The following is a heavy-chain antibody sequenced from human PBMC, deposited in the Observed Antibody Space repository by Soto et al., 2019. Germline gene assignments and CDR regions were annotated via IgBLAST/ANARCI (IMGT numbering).Heavy chain of an antibody. V-gene: IGHV3-23*01. D-gene: IGHD3-22*01. CDR3: AKIESRFFYDSTGYYPFDY. CDR2: ISGSGVST. Sequence: GGSLRLSCAASGFTFSSYAMSWVRQAPGKGLEWVSAISGSGVSTYYADSVMGRFTISRDNSKNTVYLQMNSLRAEDTAVYYSAKIESRFFYDSTGYYPFDYWGQGTLVTVSS. CDR1: GFTFSSYA. J-gene: IGHJ4*02.